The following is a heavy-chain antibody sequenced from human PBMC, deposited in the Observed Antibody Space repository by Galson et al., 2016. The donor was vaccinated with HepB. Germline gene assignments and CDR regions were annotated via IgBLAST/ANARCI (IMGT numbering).Heavy chain of an antibody. V-gene: IGHV3-33*01. CDR2: IWYDGSNK. CDR3: ARDTFWSGYYNFDY. D-gene: IGHD3-3*01. CDR1: GFTFSSYG. Sequence: SLRLSCAASGFTFSSYGMHWVRQAPGKGLEWVAVIWYDGSNKYYADSVKGRFSISRDNYKNTLYLQMNSLRAEDTAVYYCARDTFWSGYYNFDYWGQGTLVTVSS. J-gene: IGHJ4*02.